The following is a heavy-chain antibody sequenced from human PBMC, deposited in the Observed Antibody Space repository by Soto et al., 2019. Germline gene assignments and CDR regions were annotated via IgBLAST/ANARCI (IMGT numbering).Heavy chain of an antibody. CDR3: ARADPDASVGY. J-gene: IGHJ4*02. Sequence: SETLSLTCSVSGVSMSSHYWTWLRQPPGKGLEWIGYISYSGSTYYNPSLKSRVTISADTSRNQFSLKLSSVIAADTAVYFCARADPDASVGYWGQGTLVTVSS. CDR1: GVSMSSHY. D-gene: IGHD3-16*01. CDR2: ISYSGST. V-gene: IGHV4-59*11.